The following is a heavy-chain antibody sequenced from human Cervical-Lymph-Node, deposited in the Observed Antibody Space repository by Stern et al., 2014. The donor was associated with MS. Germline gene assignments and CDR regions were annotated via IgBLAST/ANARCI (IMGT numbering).Heavy chain of an antibody. Sequence: QVQLVESGGGVVQPGRSLRLSCAASGFAFSTYGLHWVRQAPGQGLEWVAVIWFDGSNEYYADSVKGRFTISRDNSKNTLYLQMKSLRAEDTAVYYCARGKQQWLADLDYWGQGTLVSVSS. V-gene: IGHV3-33*03. D-gene: IGHD6-19*01. CDR2: IWFDGSNE. CDR1: GFAFSTYG. CDR3: ARGKQQWLADLDY. J-gene: IGHJ4*02.